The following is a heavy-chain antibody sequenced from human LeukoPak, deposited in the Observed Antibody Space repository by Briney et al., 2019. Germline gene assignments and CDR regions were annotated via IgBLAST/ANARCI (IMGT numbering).Heavy chain of an antibody. CDR3: ARVDSLYYYMDV. CDR1: GFTFSSYA. CDR2: ISYDGSNK. V-gene: IGHV3-30-3*01. Sequence: PGGSLRLSCAASGFTFSSYAMHWVRQAPGKGLEWVAVISYDGSNKYYADSVKGRFTISRDNSKNTLYLQMNSLRAEDTAVYYCARVDSLYYYMDVWGKGTTVTVSS. D-gene: IGHD3/OR15-3a*01. J-gene: IGHJ6*03.